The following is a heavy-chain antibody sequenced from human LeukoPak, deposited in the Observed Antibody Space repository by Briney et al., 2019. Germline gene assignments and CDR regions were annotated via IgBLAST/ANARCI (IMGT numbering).Heavy chain of an antibody. Sequence: AGGSLRLSCAASGFTFSGSAMHWVRQASGKGLEWVGRIRSKANSYATAYAASVKGRFTISRDDSKNTAYLQMNSLKTEDTAVYYCTRLPQLEAAGDYWGQGTLVTVSS. CDR2: IRSKANSYAT. D-gene: IGHD6-25*01. J-gene: IGHJ4*02. V-gene: IGHV3-73*01. CDR1: GFTFSGSA. CDR3: TRLPQLEAAGDY.